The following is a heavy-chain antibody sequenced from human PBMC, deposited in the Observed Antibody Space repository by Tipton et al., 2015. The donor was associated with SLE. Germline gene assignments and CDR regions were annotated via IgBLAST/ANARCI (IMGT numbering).Heavy chain of an antibody. CDR1: GGSISLSNYY. D-gene: IGHD6-19*01. V-gene: IGHV4-39*07. Sequence: TLSLTCTVSGGSISLSNYYWAWVRQPPGKGLEWIGNIFDSGSTYYNPSFRSRVNIPVDTSKDQFSPRLTSVTAADTAVYYCARVSSGWSAFDYWGQGTLVTVSS. J-gene: IGHJ4*02. CDR2: IFDSGST. CDR3: ARVSSGWSAFDY.